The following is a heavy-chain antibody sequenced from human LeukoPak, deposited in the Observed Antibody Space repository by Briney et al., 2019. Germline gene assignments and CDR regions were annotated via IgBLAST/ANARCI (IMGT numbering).Heavy chain of an antibody. CDR3: ARTSIAARRANAFDI. J-gene: IGHJ3*02. CDR2: IYHSGST. D-gene: IGHD6-6*01. CDR1: GGSISSGGYS. V-gene: IGHV4-30-2*01. Sequence: SETPSLTCAVSGGSISSGGYSWSWIRQPPGKGLEWIGYIYHSGSTYYNPSLKSRVTISVDRSKNQFSLKLSSVTAADTAVYYCARTSIAARRANAFDIWGQGTMVTVSS.